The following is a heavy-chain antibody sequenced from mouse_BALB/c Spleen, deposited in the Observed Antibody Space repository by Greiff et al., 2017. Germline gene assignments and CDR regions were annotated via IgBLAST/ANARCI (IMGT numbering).Heavy chain of an antibody. CDR2: IYPGDGDT. Sequence: QVQLQQSGAELVRPGSSVKISCKASGYAFSSYWMNWVKQRPGQGLEWIGQIYPGDGDTNYNGKFKDKATLTVDKSSSTAYMQLSSPTSEDSAVYYCTRSNYYGSRNWFAYWGQGTLVTVSA. CDR1: GYAFSSYW. V-gene: IGHV1-80*01. J-gene: IGHJ3*01. D-gene: IGHD1-1*01. CDR3: TRSNYYGSRNWFAY.